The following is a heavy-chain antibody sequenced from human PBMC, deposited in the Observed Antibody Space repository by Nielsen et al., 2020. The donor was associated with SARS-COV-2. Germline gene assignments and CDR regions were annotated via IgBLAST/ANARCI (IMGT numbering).Heavy chain of an antibody. Sequence: GGSLRLSCAASGFTFNSYAMTWVRQAPGKGLEWVSCISSPSNYVHYADSVQGRFTISKDYLQINDLRAEDTAVYYCALGVMDVWGQGTTVTVSS. CDR1: GFTFNSYA. V-gene: IGHV3-21*01. J-gene: IGHJ6*02. CDR3: ALGVMDV. CDR2: ISSPSNYV. D-gene: IGHD6-13*01.